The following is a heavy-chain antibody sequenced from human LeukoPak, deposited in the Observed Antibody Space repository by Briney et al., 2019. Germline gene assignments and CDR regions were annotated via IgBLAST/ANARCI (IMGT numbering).Heavy chain of an antibody. J-gene: IGHJ4*02. CDR1: GFTFRTSA. V-gene: IGHV3-23*01. CDR3: ARGPSRDY. Sequence: PGGSLRLSCAASGFTFRTSAMSWVRQAPAKGLQWVSSINGGDYSTYYADSVKGRFTISRDSSKNILYLQMNSLRTDDTAMYYCARGPSRDYWGQGTLVTVSS. CDR2: INGGDYST.